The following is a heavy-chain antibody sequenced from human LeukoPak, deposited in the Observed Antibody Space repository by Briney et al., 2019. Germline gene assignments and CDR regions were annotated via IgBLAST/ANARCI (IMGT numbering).Heavy chain of an antibody. V-gene: IGHV3-23*01. CDR1: EITFSSYA. Sequence: GGSLRLSCAASEITFSSYAMGWVRQAPGKGLEWVASITGSGGIAYYADSVRGRFTISRDNTNNTLSLHMTSLGVEDTAVYYCAKDGCPTCYFVYYYDGIDVWGQGTTVTVSS. J-gene: IGHJ6*02. CDR3: AKDGCPTCYFVYYYDGIDV. D-gene: IGHD2-15*01. CDR2: ITGSGGIA.